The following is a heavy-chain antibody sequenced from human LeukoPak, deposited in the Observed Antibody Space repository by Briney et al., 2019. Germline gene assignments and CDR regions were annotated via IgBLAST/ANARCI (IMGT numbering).Heavy chain of an antibody. D-gene: IGHD3-10*01. CDR1: GGSISSYY. Sequence: SETLSLTCTVSGGSISSYYWSWIRQPPGKGLEWIGYIYYSGSTNYNPSLKSRVTISVDTSKNQFSLKLSSVTAADTAVYYCARVRGFGAARNWFDPWGQGTLVTVSS. CDR2: IYYSGST. J-gene: IGHJ5*02. CDR3: ARVRGFGAARNWFDP. V-gene: IGHV4-59*12.